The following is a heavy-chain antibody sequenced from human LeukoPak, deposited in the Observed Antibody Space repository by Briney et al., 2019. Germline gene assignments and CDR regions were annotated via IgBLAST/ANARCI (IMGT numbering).Heavy chain of an antibody. CDR2: IIPIFGTA. CDR1: GGTFSSYA. V-gene: IGHV1-69*05. J-gene: IGHJ4*02. D-gene: IGHD6-19*01. CDR3: ARAPPFGSSGWDY. Sequence: VASVKVSCKASGGTFSSYAISWVRQAPGQGLEWMGGIIPIFGTANYAQKFQGRVTITTDESTSTAYMELSSLRSEDTAVHYCARAPPFGSSGWDYWGQGTLVTVSS.